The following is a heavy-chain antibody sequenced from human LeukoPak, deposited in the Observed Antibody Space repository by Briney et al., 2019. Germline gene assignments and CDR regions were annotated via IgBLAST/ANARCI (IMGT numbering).Heavy chain of an antibody. CDR1: TGSINSDDYY. CDR2: IYSPGTKY. D-gene: IGHD3-22*01. V-gene: IGHV4-61*02. CDR3: ARGIGTSYESSRDAFDI. Sequence: PSVTLSLTCTVSTGSINSDDYYWSWIRQPAGGGLERIGRIYSPGTKYNFNPSLKNRVTISRDTSKNQFSLQLTSFTAGDTAVYYCARGIGTSYESSRDAFDIWGQGTMVTVST. J-gene: IGHJ3*02.